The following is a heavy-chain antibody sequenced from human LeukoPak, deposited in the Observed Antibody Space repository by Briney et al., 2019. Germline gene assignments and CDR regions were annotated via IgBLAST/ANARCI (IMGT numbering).Heavy chain of an antibody. D-gene: IGHD3-22*01. V-gene: IGHV4-4*02. CDR3: ARVGDSSGYYPEYFQH. J-gene: IGHJ1*01. Sequence: SETLSLTCAVSGVSISSNNWWNWVRQPPGKGLEWIGEIYHSGSSNYNPSLKSRVTISVDKSKNQLSLKLSSVTAADTAVYYCARVGDSSGYYPEYFQHWGQGTLVTVSS. CDR1: GVSISSNNW. CDR2: IYHSGSS.